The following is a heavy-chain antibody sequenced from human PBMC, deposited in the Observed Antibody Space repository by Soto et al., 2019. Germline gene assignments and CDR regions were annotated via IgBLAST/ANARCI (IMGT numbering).Heavy chain of an antibody. CDR2: IVVGSGNT. CDR1: GFTFTSSA. V-gene: IGHV1-58*01. Sequence: SVKVSCKASGFTFTSSAVQWVRQARGQRLEWIGWIVVGSGNTNYAQKFQERVTITRDMSTSTAYMELSSLRSEDTAVYYCAAARVASGYDSIDYWGQGTLVTVSS. D-gene: IGHD5-12*01. J-gene: IGHJ4*02. CDR3: AAARVASGYDSIDY.